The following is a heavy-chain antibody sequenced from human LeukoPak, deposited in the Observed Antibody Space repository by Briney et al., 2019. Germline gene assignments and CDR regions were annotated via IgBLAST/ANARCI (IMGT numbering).Heavy chain of an antibody. J-gene: IGHJ4*02. CDR1: GGTLSTYT. D-gene: IGHD5-18*01. CDR2: IIPILGIA. Sequence: GASVKVSCKASGGTLSTYTISWVRQAPGQGLEWMGRIIPILGIANYAQKFQGRVTITADKSTSTAYMELSSLRSEDTAVYYCARGGYGYPFDYWGQGTLVTVSS. CDR3: ARGGYGYPFDY. V-gene: IGHV1-69*02.